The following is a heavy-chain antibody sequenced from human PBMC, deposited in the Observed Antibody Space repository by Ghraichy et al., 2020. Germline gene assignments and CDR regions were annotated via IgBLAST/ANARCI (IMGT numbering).Heavy chain of an antibody. CDR1: GFTFSGYA. CDR2: ISGSGGST. Sequence: GGSLRLSCAASGFTFSGYAMSWVRQAPGKGLEWVSAISGSGGSTYYADSVKGRFTISRDNSKNTLYLQMNSLRAEDTAVYYCAKDQSRGFWSGYYSDYWGQGTLVTVSS. J-gene: IGHJ4*02. V-gene: IGHV3-23*01. D-gene: IGHD3-3*01. CDR3: AKDQSRGFWSGYYSDY.